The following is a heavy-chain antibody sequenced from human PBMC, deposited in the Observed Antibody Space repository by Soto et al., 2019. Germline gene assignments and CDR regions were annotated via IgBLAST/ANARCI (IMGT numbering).Heavy chain of an antibody. D-gene: IGHD3-3*01. CDR1: GFTFSSYA. CDR2: ISGSGGST. J-gene: IGHJ6*02. Sequence: QAGGSLRLSCAATGFTFSSYAMSWVRQAPGKGLEWVSAISGSGGSTYYADSVKGRFTISRDNSKNTLYLQMNSLRAEDTAVYYCAKDLSPSYYDFFRRRYGMDVWGQGTTVTVSS. V-gene: IGHV3-23*01. CDR3: AKDLSPSYYDFFRRRYGMDV.